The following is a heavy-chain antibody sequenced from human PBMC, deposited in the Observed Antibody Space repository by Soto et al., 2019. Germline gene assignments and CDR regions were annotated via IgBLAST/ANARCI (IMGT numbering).Heavy chain of an antibody. D-gene: IGHD1-7*01. CDR3: AAATTGNFHFLD. CDR1: GFTISTHG. V-gene: IGHV3-33*03. Sequence: QAQLVESGGGVVQPGTSLRLSCAASGFTISTHGMHWVRQAPVKGLEWLANIWYDGSNKFYAESVKGRFSISKDNSKNTLYLHMCSLRADDTAVYYCAAATTGNFHFLDWGQGTQVTVSS. J-gene: IGHJ4*02. CDR2: IWYDGSNK.